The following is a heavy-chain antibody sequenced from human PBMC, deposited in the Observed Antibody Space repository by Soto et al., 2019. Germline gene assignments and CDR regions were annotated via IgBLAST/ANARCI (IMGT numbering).Heavy chain of an antibody. CDR1: GFTFSSYA. J-gene: IGHJ4*02. CDR2: ISYDGSNK. D-gene: IGHD2-8*02. Sequence: QVQLVESGGGVVQPGRSLRLSCAASGFTFSSYAMHWVRQAPGKGLEWVAVISYDGSNKYYADSVKGRFTISRDNCKNTLDLQMNSLRAEDTAVYYCARGVYRLVEVPFHYWRQGTLVTVSS. CDR3: ARGVYRLVEVPFHY. V-gene: IGHV3-30-3*01.